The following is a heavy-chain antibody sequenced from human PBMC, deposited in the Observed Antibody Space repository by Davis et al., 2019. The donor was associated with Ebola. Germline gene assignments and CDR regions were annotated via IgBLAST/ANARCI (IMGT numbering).Heavy chain of an antibody. CDR1: GFTFSTYA. Sequence: GESLKISCAASGFTFSTYAMGWVRQAPGKGPVWVSRINPDGGRTGYADSVKGRFTISRDNSKNTLYLQMNSLRAEDTAVYYCAREMATTNDAFDIWGQGTMVSVSS. CDR2: INPDGGRT. V-gene: IGHV3-74*01. D-gene: IGHD5-24*01. J-gene: IGHJ3*02. CDR3: AREMATTNDAFDI.